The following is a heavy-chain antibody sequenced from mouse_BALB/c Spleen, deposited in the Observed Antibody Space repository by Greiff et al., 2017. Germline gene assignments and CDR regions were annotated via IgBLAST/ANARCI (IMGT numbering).Heavy chain of an antibody. CDR1: GYSITSDYA. V-gene: IGHV3-2*02. J-gene: IGHJ2*01. CDR2: ISYSGST. Sequence: EVQLQQSGPGLVKPSQSLSLTCTVTGYSITSDYAWNWIRQFPGNKLEWMGYISYSGSTSYNPSLKSRISITRDTSKNQFFLQLNSVTTEDTATYYCARSDGYSGNYWGQGTTLTVSS. D-gene: IGHD2-3*01. CDR3: ARSDGYSGNY.